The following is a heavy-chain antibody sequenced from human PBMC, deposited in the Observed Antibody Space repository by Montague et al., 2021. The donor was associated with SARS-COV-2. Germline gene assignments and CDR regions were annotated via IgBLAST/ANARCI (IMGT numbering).Heavy chain of an antibody. V-gene: IGHV2-70*01. J-gene: IGHJ4*02. D-gene: IGHD4-23*01. CDR3: ARSYGTTVVTRAFDY. Sequence: PELVTPTQTLTLTCTFSGFSLSTSGMCVSWIRQPPGKALEWLTLIDWDDDKYYSTSLKTRLTISKDTSKNQVVLTMTNMDPVDTATYYCARSYGTTVVTRAFDYWGQGTLVTVSS. CDR1: GFSLSTSGMC. CDR2: IDWDDDK.